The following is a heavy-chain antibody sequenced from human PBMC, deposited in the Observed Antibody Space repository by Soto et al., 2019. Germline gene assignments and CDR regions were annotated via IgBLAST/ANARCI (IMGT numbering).Heavy chain of an antibody. V-gene: IGHV4-59*08. J-gene: IGHJ5*02. CDR2: IYYSGST. D-gene: IGHD3-16*01. CDR3: ARLGLRNSRDWFDP. Sequence: SETLSLTCTVSGGSISSDYWSWIRQPPGKGLEWIGYIYYSGSTNYNPSLKSRVTISVDTSKNQFSLKLSSVTAADTAVYYCARLGLRNSRDWFDPWGQGTLVTVSS. CDR1: GGSISSDY.